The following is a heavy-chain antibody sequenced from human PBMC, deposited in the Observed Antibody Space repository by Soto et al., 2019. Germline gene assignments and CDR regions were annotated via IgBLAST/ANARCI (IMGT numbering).Heavy chain of an antibody. V-gene: IGHV3-30-3*01. D-gene: IGHD6-25*01. Sequence: GGSLRLSCAASGSTFSSYAIHWVRQAPGKGLEWVALISYDGSDKYYADSVKGRFTISRDNSKNTLYLQMNSLRADDTAVYYCARDLGGAFDYWGQGTLVTVSS. CDR1: GSTFSSYA. CDR2: ISYDGSDK. J-gene: IGHJ4*02. CDR3: ARDLGGAFDY.